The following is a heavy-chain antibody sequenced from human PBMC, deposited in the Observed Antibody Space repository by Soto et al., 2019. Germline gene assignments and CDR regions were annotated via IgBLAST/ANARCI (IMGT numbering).Heavy chain of an antibody. V-gene: IGHV4-34*01. CDR2: INHSGST. J-gene: IGHJ4*02. CDR1: GGSFSGYY. CDR3: ARGGGYYDSSGYPGY. D-gene: IGHD3-22*01. Sequence: SETLSLTCAVYGGSFSGYYWSWIRQPPGKGLEWIGEINHSGSTNYNPSLKSRVTISVDTSKNQFSLRLSSVTAADTAVYYCARGGGYYDSSGYPGYWGQGTLVTVSS.